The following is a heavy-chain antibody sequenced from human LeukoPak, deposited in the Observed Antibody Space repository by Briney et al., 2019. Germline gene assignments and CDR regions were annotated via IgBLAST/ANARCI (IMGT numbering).Heavy chain of an antibody. D-gene: IGHD6-6*01. Sequence: ASVKVSCKASGYTFTSYYMHWVRQAPGQGLEWMGIINPSGGSTGYAQKLQGRVTMTRDTSTSTVYMELSSLRSEDTAVYYCARGPVIGGHTSSSAWYFDLWGRGTLVTVSS. CDR3: ARGPVIGGHTSSSAWYFDL. V-gene: IGHV1-46*01. CDR1: GYTFTSYY. CDR2: INPSGGST. J-gene: IGHJ2*01.